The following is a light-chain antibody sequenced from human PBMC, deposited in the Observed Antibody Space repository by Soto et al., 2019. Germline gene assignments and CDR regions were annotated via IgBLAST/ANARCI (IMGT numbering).Light chain of an antibody. CDR2: VES. Sequence: IVLTHSPGTLSLSPGEIVTLSCRAGQIFTTRLAWYQHKPGQDPRLIMSVESRSASVVPVRFMGSGSGTDFTLTIRRMENEDFELDYCKKYGRSQINVGIGTRLDI. CDR3: KKYGRSQIN. V-gene: IGKV3-20*01. J-gene: IGKJ5*01. CDR1: QIFTTR.